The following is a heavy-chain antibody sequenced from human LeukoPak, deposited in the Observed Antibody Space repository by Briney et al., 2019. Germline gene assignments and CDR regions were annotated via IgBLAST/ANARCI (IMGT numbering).Heavy chain of an antibody. Sequence: ASVKVSCKASRGTFSSYAISWVRQAPGQGLEWMGGIIPIFGTANYAQKFQGRVTITADKSTSTAYMELSSLRSEDTAVYYCARVWELSFDYWGQGTLVTVSP. CDR2: IIPIFGTA. J-gene: IGHJ4*02. V-gene: IGHV1-69*06. CDR3: ARVWELSFDY. D-gene: IGHD1-26*01. CDR1: RGTFSSYA.